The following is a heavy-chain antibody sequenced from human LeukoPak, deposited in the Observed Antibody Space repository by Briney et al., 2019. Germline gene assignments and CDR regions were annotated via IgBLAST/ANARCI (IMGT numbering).Heavy chain of an antibody. CDR2: IKQLGGEK. J-gene: IGHJ4*02. D-gene: IGHD2/OR15-2a*01. Sequence: GGSLRLSCAASGFTVSSNYMSWVRQAPGKGLEWVANIKQLGGEKYSLDSVKGRFTISRDNAKNSVFLQMNSLTAEDTAVYYCARVGRNFYYFDYWGQGALVTVSS. V-gene: IGHV3-7*01. CDR3: ARVGRNFYYFDY. CDR1: GFTVSSNY.